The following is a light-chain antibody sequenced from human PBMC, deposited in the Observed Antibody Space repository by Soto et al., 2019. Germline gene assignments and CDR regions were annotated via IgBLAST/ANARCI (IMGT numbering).Light chain of an antibody. CDR3: QQYNSYWT. CDR1: QSISSW. CDR2: DAS. Sequence: DIQITQSPPTLSPCLSDIVTITCRASQSISSWLAWYQQKPGKAPKLLIYDASSLESGVPSRFSGGGSGTEFTLTISSLQPDDFATYYCQQYNSYWTFGQGTKV. J-gene: IGKJ1*01. V-gene: IGKV1-5*01.